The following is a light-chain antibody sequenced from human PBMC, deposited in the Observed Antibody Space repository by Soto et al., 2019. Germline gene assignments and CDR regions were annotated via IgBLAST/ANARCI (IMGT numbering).Light chain of an antibody. Sequence: EIVLTQSPATLSLSPGERATLSCRASQSVSNYLAWYQQKPGQAPRLLIYDATNRATGIPARVSGSGSGTDFTLTISSLAPEDFAVYYCLQRSYCWSFGQGTKVEIK. CDR2: DAT. J-gene: IGKJ1*01. CDR1: QSVSNY. CDR3: LQRSYCWS. V-gene: IGKV3-11*01.